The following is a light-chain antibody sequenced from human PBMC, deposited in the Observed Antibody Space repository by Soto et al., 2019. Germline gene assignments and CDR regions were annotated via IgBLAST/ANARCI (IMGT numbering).Light chain of an antibody. CDR3: SSYTSRSAVV. Sequence: QSALTQPASVCGSPGQSITISCTGTSSDVGGYNYVSWYQQHPGKAHKLMIYEVSHRPSGVANRFSGSKSGNTASLTISGLQAEDEADYYCSSYTSRSAVVFGGGTKVTVL. CDR1: SSDVGGYNY. J-gene: IGLJ2*01. CDR2: EVS. V-gene: IGLV2-14*01.